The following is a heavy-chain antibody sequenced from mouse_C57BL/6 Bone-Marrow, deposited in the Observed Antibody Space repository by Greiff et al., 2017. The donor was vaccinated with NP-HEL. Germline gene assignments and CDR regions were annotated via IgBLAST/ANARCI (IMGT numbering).Heavy chain of an antibody. CDR2: IYPGNSDT. CDR1: GYTFTSYW. Sequence: EVQLQQSGTVLARPGASVKMSCKTSGYTFTSYWMHWVKQRPGQGLEWIGAIYPGNSDTSYNQKFKGKAKLTAVTSASTAYMELSSLTNEDSAVYYCTMGYYGSSPYYFDYWGQGTTLTVSS. V-gene: IGHV1-5*01. CDR3: TMGYYGSSPYYFDY. J-gene: IGHJ2*01. D-gene: IGHD1-1*01.